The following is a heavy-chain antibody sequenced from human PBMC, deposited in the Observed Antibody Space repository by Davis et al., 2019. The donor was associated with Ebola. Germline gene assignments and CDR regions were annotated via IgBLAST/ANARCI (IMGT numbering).Heavy chain of an antibody. CDR1: GYTFTSYY. Sequence: ASVKVSCKASGYTFTSYYMHWVRQAPGQGLEWMGIINPSGGSTSYAQKFQGRVTITADESTSTAYMELSSLRSEDTAVYYCAISGSGWSSVDYWGQGTLVTVSS. CDR3: AISGSGWSSVDY. CDR2: INPSGGST. V-gene: IGHV1-46*01. D-gene: IGHD6-19*01. J-gene: IGHJ4*02.